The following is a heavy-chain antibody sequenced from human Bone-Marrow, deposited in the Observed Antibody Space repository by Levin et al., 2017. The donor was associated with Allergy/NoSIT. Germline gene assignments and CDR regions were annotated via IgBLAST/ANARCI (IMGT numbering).Heavy chain of an antibody. D-gene: IGHD6-19*01. CDR3: ARPGLGGWYEGYDY. J-gene: IGHJ4*01. CDR1: GFTFSSYS. CDR2: ISTGGSYK. Sequence: ASVKVSCDASGFTFSSYSMNWVRQAPGKGLEWVSCISTGGSYKYYADSVKGRFTVSRDDAKNTLYLQLNSLRAEDTALYYCARPGLGGWYEGYDYWGQGALVTVSS. V-gene: IGHV3-21*06.